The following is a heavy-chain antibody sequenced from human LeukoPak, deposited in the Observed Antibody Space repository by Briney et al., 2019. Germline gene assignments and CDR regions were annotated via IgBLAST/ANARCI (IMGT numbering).Heavy chain of an antibody. J-gene: IGHJ4*02. V-gene: IGHV4-34*01. CDR1: GGSFSGYY. CDR3: ARGSRYYYGSGSYHDY. Sequence: SETLSLTCAVYGGSFSGYYWSWIRQPPGKGLEWIGEINHSGCTNYNPSLKSRVTISVDTSKNQFSLKLSSVTAADTAVYYCARGSRYYYGSGSYHDYWGQGTLVTVSS. CDR2: INHSGCT. D-gene: IGHD3-10*01.